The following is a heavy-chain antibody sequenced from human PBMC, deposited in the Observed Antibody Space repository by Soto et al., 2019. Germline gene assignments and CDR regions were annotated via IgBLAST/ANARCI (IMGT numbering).Heavy chain of an antibody. CDR2: INHSGST. D-gene: IGHD4-17*01. J-gene: IGHJ4*02. Sequence: PSETLSLTCAVYGGSFSGYYWSWIRQPPGKGLEWIGEINHSGSTNYNPSLKSRVTISVDTSKNHFSLKLSSVTAADTAVYYCARGLYYDDDFDYWGQGTLVTVSS. V-gene: IGHV4-34*01. CDR1: GGSFSGYY. CDR3: ARGLYYDDDFDY.